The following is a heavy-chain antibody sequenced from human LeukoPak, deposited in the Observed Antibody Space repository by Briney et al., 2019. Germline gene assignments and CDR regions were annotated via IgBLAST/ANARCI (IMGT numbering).Heavy chain of an antibody. CDR1: GGNFISYA. CDR2: IIPMFGTS. Sequence: ASVKVSCKASGGNFISYAVSWVRQAPGQGHEWMGGIIPMFGTSNYAQKFQGRVTITADESTTTAYMELSSLSSEDTAVYYCATYTLSQFWSGYYHFDYWGQGTLVSVSS. D-gene: IGHD3-3*01. CDR3: ATYTLSQFWSGYYHFDY. V-gene: IGHV1-69*13. J-gene: IGHJ4*02.